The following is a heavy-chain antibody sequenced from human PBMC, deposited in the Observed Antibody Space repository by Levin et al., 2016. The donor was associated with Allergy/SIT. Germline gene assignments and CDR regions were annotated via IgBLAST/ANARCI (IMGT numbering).Heavy chain of an antibody. CDR1: GFTFSSYS. V-gene: IGHV3-21*01. D-gene: IGHD3-10*01. Sequence: GGSLRLSCAASGFTFSSYSMNWVRQAPGKGLEWVSSISSSSSYIYYADSVKGRFTISRDNAKNSLYLQMNSLRAEDTAVYYCARDQPNYYGSGSYYKGALGMDVWGQGTTVTVSS. CDR3: ARDQPNYYGSGSYYKGALGMDV. J-gene: IGHJ6*02. CDR2: ISSSSSYI.